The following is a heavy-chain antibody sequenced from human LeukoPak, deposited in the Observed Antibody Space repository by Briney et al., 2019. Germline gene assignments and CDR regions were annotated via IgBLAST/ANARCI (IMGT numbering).Heavy chain of an antibody. CDR3: ARLGDFWSGSYYFDY. V-gene: IGHV5-51*01. D-gene: IGHD3-3*01. Sequence: GESLKISCKGSGYSFTSYWIGWVGQMPGKGLEWMGIIYPGDSDTRYSPSFQGQVTISADKSISTAYLQWSSLKASDTAMYYCARLGDFWSGSYYFDYWGQGTLVTVSS. CDR2: IYPGDSDT. J-gene: IGHJ4*02. CDR1: GYSFTSYW.